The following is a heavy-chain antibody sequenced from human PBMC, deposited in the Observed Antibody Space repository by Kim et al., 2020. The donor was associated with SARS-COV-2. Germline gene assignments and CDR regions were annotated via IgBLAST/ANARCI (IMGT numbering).Heavy chain of an antibody. Sequence: GGSLRLSCAASGFTFSSYAMSWVRQAPGKGLEWVSAISGSGGSTYYADSVKGRFTISRDNSKNTLYLQMNSLRAEDTAVYYCAKDRVHYGETIFDYWGQGTLVTSPQ. V-gene: IGHV3-23*01. D-gene: IGHD4-17*01. J-gene: IGHJ4*02. CDR3: AKDRVHYGETIFDY. CDR1: GFTFSSYA. CDR2: ISGSGGST.